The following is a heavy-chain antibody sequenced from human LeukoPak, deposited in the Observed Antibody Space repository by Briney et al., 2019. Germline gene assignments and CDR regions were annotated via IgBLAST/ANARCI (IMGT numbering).Heavy chain of an antibody. J-gene: IGHJ6*02. CDR1: GASISSYY. Sequence: KSSETLSLTCTVSGASISSYYWSWIRQPPGKGLEWIGYIYYSGSTNYNPSLKSRVTISVDTSKNQFSLKLSSVTAADTAVYYCARVQSWRRVGYCSGGSCYYYYYGMDVWGQGTTVTVSS. CDR3: ARVQSWRRVGYCSGGSCYYYYYGMDV. CDR2: IYYSGST. V-gene: IGHV4-59*01. D-gene: IGHD2-15*01.